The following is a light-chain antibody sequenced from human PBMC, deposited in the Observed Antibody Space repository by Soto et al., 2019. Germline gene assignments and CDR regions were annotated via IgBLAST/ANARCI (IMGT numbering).Light chain of an antibody. Sequence: EIQMTQSPSSLSASVGDTVTINCRASQNINTYLNWYQHKPGKAPNLLIYAASSLQSGVPSRFSGRGSGTDFTLTINSLQPEDFATYYCQQGYTTQFSFGQGTKLQI. V-gene: IGKV1-39*01. CDR2: AAS. J-gene: IGKJ2*03. CDR3: QQGYTTQFS. CDR1: QNINTY.